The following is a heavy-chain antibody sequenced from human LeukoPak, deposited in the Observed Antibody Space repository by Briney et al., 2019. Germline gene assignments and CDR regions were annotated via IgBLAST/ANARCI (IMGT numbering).Heavy chain of an antibody. Sequence: ASVKVSCKASGCTFTSYGISWVRQAPGQGLEWMGWISAYNGNTNYAQKLQGRVTMTTDTSTSTAYMELRSLRSDDTAVYYCARALESGIAVAGTFDYWGQGTLVTVSS. CDR3: ARALESGIAVAGTFDY. V-gene: IGHV1-18*04. CDR1: GCTFTSYG. CDR2: ISAYNGNT. J-gene: IGHJ4*02. D-gene: IGHD6-19*01.